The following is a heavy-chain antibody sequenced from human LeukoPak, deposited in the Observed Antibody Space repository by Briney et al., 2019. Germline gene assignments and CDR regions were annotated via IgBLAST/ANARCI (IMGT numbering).Heavy chain of an antibody. CDR2: IKQDGSEK. CDR3: ARDSTTLILYYYYYGMDV. J-gene: IGHJ6*02. D-gene: IGHD4-11*01. V-gene: IGHV3-7*01. CDR1: GFTFSSYW. Sequence: PGGSLRLSCAASGFTFSSYWMSWVRQAPGKGLEWVANIKQDGSEKYYVDSVKGRFTISRDNAKNSLYLQMNSLRAEDTAVYYCARDSTTLILYYYYYGMDVWGQGTTVTVSS.